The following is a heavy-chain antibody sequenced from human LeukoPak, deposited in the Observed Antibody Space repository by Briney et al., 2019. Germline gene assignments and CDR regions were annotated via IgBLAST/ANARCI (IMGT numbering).Heavy chain of an antibody. D-gene: IGHD5-18*01. V-gene: IGHV4-59*08. J-gene: IGHJ6*03. Sequence: PSETLSLTCTVSGDSISGHYWSWIRQPPGKGLEWIGYIYNSGSTNYNPSLRSRATISIDTSMNQYSLRLTSVTAADTAVYYCARLHADTSLTPYYYYIYVWGKGTTVTVSS. CDR2: IYNSGST. CDR3: ARLHADTSLTPYYYYIYV. CDR1: GDSISGHY.